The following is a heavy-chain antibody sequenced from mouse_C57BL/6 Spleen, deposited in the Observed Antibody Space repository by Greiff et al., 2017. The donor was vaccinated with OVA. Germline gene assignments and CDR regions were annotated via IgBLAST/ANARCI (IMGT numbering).Heavy chain of an antibody. J-gene: IGHJ3*01. Sequence: VKLMESGAELAKPGASVKLSCKASGYTFTSYWMHWVKQRPGQGLEWIGYINPSSGYTKSNQKFKDKATLTADKSSSTAYMQLSSLTYEDSAVYYCARSNDYDPAWFAYWGQGTLVTVSA. D-gene: IGHD2-4*01. V-gene: IGHV1-7*01. CDR2: INPSSGYT. CDR1: GYTFTSYW. CDR3: ARSNDYDPAWFAY.